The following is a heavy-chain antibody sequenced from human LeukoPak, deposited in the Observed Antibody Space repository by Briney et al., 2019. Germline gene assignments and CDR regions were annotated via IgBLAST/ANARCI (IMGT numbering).Heavy chain of an antibody. V-gene: IGHV1-2*02. Sequence: ASVKVSCKSSGYTFTGYYMHWVRQAPGQGLEWMGWINPNSGGTNYAQKFQGRVTMTRDTSISTPYMELSRLRSDDTAVYYCARMPPNDFWPKTYYFDYWGQGTLVTVSS. CDR1: GYTFTGYY. D-gene: IGHD3-3*01. J-gene: IGHJ4*02. CDR3: ARMPPNDFWPKTYYFDY. CDR2: INPNSGGT.